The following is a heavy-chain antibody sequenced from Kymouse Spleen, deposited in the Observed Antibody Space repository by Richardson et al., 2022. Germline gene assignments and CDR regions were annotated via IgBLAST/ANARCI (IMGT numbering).Heavy chain of an antibody. CDR2: INWNGGST. D-gene: IGHD3-9*01. Sequence: EVQLVESGGGVVRPGGSLRLSCAASGFTFDDYGMSWVRQAPGKGLEWVSGINWNGGSTGYADSVKGRFTISRDNAKNSLYLQMNSLRAEDTALYYCARDDPHYDILTGYYNPFYYYYGMDVWGQGTTVTVSS. J-gene: IGHJ6*02. CDR1: GFTFDDYG. CDR3: ARDDPHYDILTGYYNPFYYYYGMDV. V-gene: IGHV3-20*d01.